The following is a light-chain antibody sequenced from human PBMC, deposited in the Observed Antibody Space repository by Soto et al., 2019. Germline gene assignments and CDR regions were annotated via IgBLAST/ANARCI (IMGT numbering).Light chain of an antibody. CDR3: LHTHSAPAT. V-gene: IGKV1-39*01. CDR1: QSIDSC. J-gene: IGKJ1*01. CDR2: AAS. Sequence: DIQMTQSPSSLSASIGDRVTITCRASQSIDSCLSWYQQKPGKAPNLLIYAASTLQSGVPSRFSGGGPGTDFTLTISSLQRGDLATYYCLHTHSAPATSGQGTRVEIK.